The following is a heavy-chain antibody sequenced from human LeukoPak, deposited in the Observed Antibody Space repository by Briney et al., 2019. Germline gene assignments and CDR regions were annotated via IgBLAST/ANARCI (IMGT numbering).Heavy chain of an antibody. Sequence: SVKVSCKASGGTFSSYAISWVRQAPGQGLEWMGGIIPIFGTANYAQKFQGRVTITTDESTSTAYMELSSLRSEDTAVYYCARGLHNWGRNNYYYMDVWGKGTTVTVSS. V-gene: IGHV1-69*05. CDR3: ARGLHNWGRNNYYYMDV. D-gene: IGHD7-27*01. CDR2: IIPIFGTA. J-gene: IGHJ6*03. CDR1: GGTFSSYA.